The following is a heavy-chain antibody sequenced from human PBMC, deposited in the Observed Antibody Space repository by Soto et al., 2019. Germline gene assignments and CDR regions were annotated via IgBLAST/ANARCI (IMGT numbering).Heavy chain of an antibody. Sequence: QVQLVQSGAEVQKPGSSVKVSCKASGGTFSSDAIIWVRQAPGRGLEWMGGIIPISGTTNYAQKFQGRVTITADESTSTVYMELSSLRSEDTAVYYCARDAGDMVRGVMGFFDYWGQGTLVTVSS. CDR3: ARDAGDMVRGVMGFFDY. D-gene: IGHD3-10*01. V-gene: IGHV1-69*01. CDR2: IIPISGTT. J-gene: IGHJ4*02. CDR1: GGTFSSDA.